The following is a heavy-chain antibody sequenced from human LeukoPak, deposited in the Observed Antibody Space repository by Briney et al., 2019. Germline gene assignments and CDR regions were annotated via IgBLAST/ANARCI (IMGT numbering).Heavy chain of an antibody. CDR3: ARDSYMAAADTWFDP. CDR1: GYTFTNYA. J-gene: IGHJ5*02. CDR2: INSGYGNT. D-gene: IGHD6-13*01. Sequence: ASVKVSCKASGYTFTNYAIHWVRQAPGQKLEWMGWINSGYGNTKYSQKFQGRVTITSDTSASTAYMEVRSLTSEDTAIYYCARDSYMAAADTWFDPWGQGTLVTVSS. V-gene: IGHV1-3*01.